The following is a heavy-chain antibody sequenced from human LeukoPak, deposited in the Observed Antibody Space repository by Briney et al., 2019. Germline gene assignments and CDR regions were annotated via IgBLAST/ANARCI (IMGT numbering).Heavy chain of an antibody. D-gene: IGHD1-26*01. CDR1: GYTFTSYV. Sequence: GASVNVSCKASGYTFTSYVINWVRQATGQGLGWMGWMNPNSGNTGYAQKFQGRVTMTRNTSISTAYMELSSLRSEDTAVYHCARGERATSTFDYWGQGTLVTVSS. CDR3: ARGERATSTFDY. J-gene: IGHJ4*02. V-gene: IGHV1-8*01. CDR2: MNPNSGNT.